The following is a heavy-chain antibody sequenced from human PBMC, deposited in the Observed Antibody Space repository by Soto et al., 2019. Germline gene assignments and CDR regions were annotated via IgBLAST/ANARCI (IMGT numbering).Heavy chain of an antibody. V-gene: IGHV1-18*01. J-gene: IGHJ3*02. CDR1: GYTFTSYG. D-gene: IGHD6-19*01. CDR3: ARDLLVEQWLVGGWAFDI. CDR2: ISAYNGNT. Sequence: GPSVKVSCKASGYTFTSYGISWVRQAPGQGLEWMGWISAYNGNTNYAQKLQGRVTMTTDTSTSTAYMELRSLRSDDTAVYYCARDLLVEQWLVGGWAFDIWGQGTMVTVSS.